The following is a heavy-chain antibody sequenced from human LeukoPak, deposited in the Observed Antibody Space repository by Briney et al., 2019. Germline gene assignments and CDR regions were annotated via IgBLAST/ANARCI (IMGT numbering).Heavy chain of an antibody. CDR3: AGGGDCSSSSCFAPLFDW. J-gene: IGHJ4*02. Sequence: PSETLSLTCTVSGASISRYYWSWIRQSPGKGLEWIGYIYNSETTNYNPSLKSRVAMSLYTSKSQFSLRLRSVTAADTALYFCAGGGDCSSSSCFAPLFDWWGRGTLVTVSS. CDR2: IYNSETT. CDR1: GASISRYY. V-gene: IGHV4-59*01. D-gene: IGHD2-2*01.